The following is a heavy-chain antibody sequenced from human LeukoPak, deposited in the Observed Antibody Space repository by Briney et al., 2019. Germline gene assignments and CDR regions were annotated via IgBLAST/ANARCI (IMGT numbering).Heavy chain of an antibody. CDR3: ARGGSGWYVLDY. Sequence: SETLSLTCSVSGGSITTSSYYWGWIRQPPEKGLEWIGSIYYTGGTFYSPSLKSRVTISVDTSKNQFSLKLSSVTAADTAVYYCARGGSGWYVLDYWGQGTLVTVSS. CDR1: GGSITTSSYY. D-gene: IGHD6-19*01. V-gene: IGHV4-39*01. J-gene: IGHJ4*02. CDR2: IYYTGGT.